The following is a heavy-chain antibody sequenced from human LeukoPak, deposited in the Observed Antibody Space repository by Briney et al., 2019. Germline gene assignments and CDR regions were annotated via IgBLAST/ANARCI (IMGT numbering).Heavy chain of an antibody. CDR3: AKDLLWFGEGANGDAFDI. Sequence: GGSLRLSCAASGFTFSSYSMNWVRQAPGKGLEWVSYISSSSSTIYYADSVKGRFTISRDNAKNSLYLQMNSLRAEDTAVYYCAKDLLWFGEGANGDAFDIWGQGTMVTVSS. CDR2: ISSSSSTI. J-gene: IGHJ3*02. CDR1: GFTFSSYS. V-gene: IGHV3-48*01. D-gene: IGHD3-10*01.